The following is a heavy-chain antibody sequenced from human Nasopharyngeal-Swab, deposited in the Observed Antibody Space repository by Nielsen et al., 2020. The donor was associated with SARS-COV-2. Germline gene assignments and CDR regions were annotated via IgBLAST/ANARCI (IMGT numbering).Heavy chain of an antibody. J-gene: IGHJ4*02. D-gene: IGHD4-23*01. Sequence: ASVKVSFKASGYTFTSYYMHWVRQAPGQGLEWMGIINPSGGSTSYAQKFQGRVTMTRDTSTSTVYMELSSLSSEDTAVYYCASSKQGNGGNRNGYFDYWGQGTLVTVSS. CDR3: ASSKQGNGGNRNGYFDY. CDR1: GYTFTSYY. CDR2: INPSGGST. V-gene: IGHV1-46*01.